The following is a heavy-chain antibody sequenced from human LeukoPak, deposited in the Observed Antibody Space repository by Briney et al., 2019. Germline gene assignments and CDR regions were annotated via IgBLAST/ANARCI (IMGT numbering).Heavy chain of an antibody. CDR1: GYTFSSYY. J-gene: IGHJ4*02. CDR2: INPSDGST. V-gene: IGHV1-46*01. D-gene: IGHD6-6*01. Sequence: ASVKVSCKASGYTFSSYYIHWVRQAPGHGLEWMGIINPSDGSTTYAQKFQGRVTMTRDTSISTAYMELSRLRSDDTAVYYCATSFQYSSYYFDYWGQGTLVTVSS. CDR3: ATSFQYSSYYFDY.